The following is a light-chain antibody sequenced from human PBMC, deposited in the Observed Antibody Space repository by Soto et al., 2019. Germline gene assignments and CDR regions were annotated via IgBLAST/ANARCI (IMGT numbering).Light chain of an antibody. V-gene: IGLV2-14*01. J-gene: IGLJ1*01. CDR3: SAYTPTSTTLYV. CDR1: SSDVGRYNY. CDR2: EVS. Sequence: QSALTQPASVSGSPGQSIAISCTGTSSDVGRYNYVSWYQQHPGKAPKLMIYEVSNRPSGVSNRFSGSKSGNTASLTISGLQAEDEADYYCSAYTPTSTTLYVFGSGTKVTVL.